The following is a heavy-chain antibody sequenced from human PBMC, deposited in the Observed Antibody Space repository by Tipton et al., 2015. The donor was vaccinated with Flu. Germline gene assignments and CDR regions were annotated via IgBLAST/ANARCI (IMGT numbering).Heavy chain of an antibody. J-gene: IGHJ6*03. CDR1: GYTFTSYG. Sequence: QSGPEVKKPGASVKVSCKASGYTFTSYGITRVRQAPGQGLEWMGWISAYNGNTNYAQKLRGRVTMTTDTSTSTAYMELRSLRSDDTAVYYCARVGYCSSTSCYYYYYYYMDVWGKGTPVTVSS. CDR3: ARVGYCSSTSCYYYYYYYMDV. CDR2: ISAYNGNT. V-gene: IGHV1-18*04. D-gene: IGHD2-2*03.